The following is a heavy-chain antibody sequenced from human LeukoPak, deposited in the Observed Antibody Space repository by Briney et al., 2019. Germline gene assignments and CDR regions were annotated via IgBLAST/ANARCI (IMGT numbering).Heavy chain of an antibody. CDR2: ISGSGGST. Sequence: GGSLRLSCAASGFTFSNYAMSWVRQAPGKGLEWVSAISGSGGSTYYADSVKGRFTISRDNSKNTLYLQMNSLRAEDTAVYYCAKDSSGYYHDSYYYYMDVWGKGTTVTASS. CDR1: GFTFSNYA. CDR3: AKDSSGYYHDSYYYYMDV. J-gene: IGHJ6*03. D-gene: IGHD3-22*01. V-gene: IGHV3-23*01.